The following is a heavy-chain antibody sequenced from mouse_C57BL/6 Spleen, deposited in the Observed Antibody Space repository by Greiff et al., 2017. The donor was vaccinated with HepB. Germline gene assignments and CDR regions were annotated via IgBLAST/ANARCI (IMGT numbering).Heavy chain of an antibody. D-gene: IGHD2-4*01. Sequence: VKVVESGAELARPGASVKLSCKASGYTFTSYGISWVKQRTGQGLEWIGEIYPRSGNTYYNEKFKGKATLTADKSSSTAYMELRSLTSEDSAVYFCARGEDYDYDEGYFDVWGTGTTVTVSS. CDR1: GYTFTSYG. J-gene: IGHJ1*03. CDR2: IYPRSGNT. CDR3: ARGEDYDYDEGYFDV. V-gene: IGHV1-81*01.